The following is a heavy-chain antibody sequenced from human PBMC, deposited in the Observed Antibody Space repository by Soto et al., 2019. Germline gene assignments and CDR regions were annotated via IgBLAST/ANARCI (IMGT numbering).Heavy chain of an antibody. CDR2: ISNSGSST. V-gene: IGHV3-23*05. CDR3: ARADLLWDSFDL. J-gene: IGHJ4*02. CDR1: GFPFRNFA. Sequence: EVQLLESGGDLVQPGGSLKLSCAASGFPFRNFAMAWVRQAPGKGLEWVSIISNSGSSTYHGDSVKGRFTTSRDNSKGTLSLHMKGVRIDDTAVYFCARADLLWDSFDLWGQGTLVSVSS. D-gene: IGHD2-2*01.